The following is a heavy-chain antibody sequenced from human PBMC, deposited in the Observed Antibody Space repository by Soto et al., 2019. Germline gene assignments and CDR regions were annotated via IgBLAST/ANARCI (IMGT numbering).Heavy chain of an antibody. Sequence: EVQLVESGGGLVQPGGSLRLSCAASGFTFSSYSMNWVRQAPGKGLEWVSYISSSSSTIYYADSVKGRFTISRDNAKNSLYLQMNSLRDEDTAVYYCANGRVGVYDLNAFDIWGQGTMVTVSS. D-gene: IGHD1-26*01. CDR2: ISSSSSTI. CDR1: GFTFSSYS. J-gene: IGHJ3*02. V-gene: IGHV3-48*02. CDR3: ANGRVGVYDLNAFDI.